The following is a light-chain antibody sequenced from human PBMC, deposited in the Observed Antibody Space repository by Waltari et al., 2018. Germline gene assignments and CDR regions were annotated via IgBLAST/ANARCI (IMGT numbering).Light chain of an antibody. Sequence: QSALTQPASVSGSPGQSITISCTGTSSDIGTYNYASWYQQHPGRAPKLIIYDVSKRPSGGSILFSGDKADNTASLTSAGLQAEDEADYYCSSYTRVSASVVFGGGTKLTVL. CDR3: SSYTRVSASVV. V-gene: IGLV2-14*03. CDR2: DVS. CDR1: SSDIGTYNY. J-gene: IGLJ3*02.